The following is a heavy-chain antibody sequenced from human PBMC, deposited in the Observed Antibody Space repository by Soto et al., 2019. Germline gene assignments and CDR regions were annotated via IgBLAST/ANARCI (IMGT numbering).Heavy chain of an antibody. CDR1: GFTFSNAW. J-gene: IGHJ3*02. Sequence: GGSLRLSCAASGFTFSNAWMSWVRQAPGKGLEWVGRIKSKTDGGTTDYAAPVKGRLTISRDDSKNTLYLQMNSLKTEDTAVYYCTTEGSGGSRDAFDIWGQGTMVTVSS. CDR2: IKSKTDGGTT. D-gene: IGHD2-15*01. CDR3: TTEGSGGSRDAFDI. V-gene: IGHV3-15*01.